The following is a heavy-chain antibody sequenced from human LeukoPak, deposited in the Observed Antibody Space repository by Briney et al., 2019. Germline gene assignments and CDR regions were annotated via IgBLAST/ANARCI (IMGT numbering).Heavy chain of an antibody. Sequence: GGSLRLSCAASGFTFSTYWMHWVRQAPGKGLVWVSRINSDGSSTSYADSVKGRFTISRDNAKNTLYLQMNSLRAEDTAVYYCARDPSAAAGYFDNWGQETLVTVSS. V-gene: IGHV3-74*01. CDR1: GFTFSTYW. D-gene: IGHD6-13*01. CDR3: ARDPSAAAGYFDN. CDR2: INSDGSST. J-gene: IGHJ4*02.